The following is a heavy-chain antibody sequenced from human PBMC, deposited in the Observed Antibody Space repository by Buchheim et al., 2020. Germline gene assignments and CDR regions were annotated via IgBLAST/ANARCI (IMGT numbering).Heavy chain of an antibody. CDR1: GFTFSSYG. D-gene: IGHD3-22*01. V-gene: IGHV3-30*18. CDR2: ISYDGSNK. CDR3: AKDVPVVVTRDAFDI. Sequence: QVQLVESGGGVVQPGRSLRLSCAASGFTFSSYGMHWVRQAPGKGLEWVAVISYDGSNKYYADSVKGRFTISRDNSKNTLYLQMNSLRAEDTAVYYCAKDVPVVVTRDAFDIWGQGT. J-gene: IGHJ3*02.